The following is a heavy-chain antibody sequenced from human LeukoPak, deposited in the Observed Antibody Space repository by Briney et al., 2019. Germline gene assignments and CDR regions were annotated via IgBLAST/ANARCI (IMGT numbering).Heavy chain of an antibody. Sequence: SETLSLTCTVSGGSVSSGSYYWSWIRQPPGKGLEWIGYIYYSGSTNYNPSLKSRVAISVDTSKNQFSLKLSSVTAADTAVYYCARGVVGSWEIDYWGQGTLVTVSS. CDR3: ARGVVGSWEIDY. J-gene: IGHJ4*02. CDR2: IYYSGST. CDR1: GGSVSSGSYY. V-gene: IGHV4-61*01. D-gene: IGHD6-13*01.